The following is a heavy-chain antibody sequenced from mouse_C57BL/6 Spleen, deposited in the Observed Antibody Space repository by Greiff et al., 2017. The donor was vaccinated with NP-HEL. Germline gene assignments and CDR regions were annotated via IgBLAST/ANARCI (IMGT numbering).Heavy chain of an antibody. J-gene: IGHJ4*01. V-gene: IGHV3-8*01. Sequence: EVKLVESGPGLAKPSQTLSLTCSVTGYSITSDYWNWIRKFPGNKLEYMGYISYSGSTYYNPSLKSRISITRDTSKNQYYLQLNSVTTEDTAKYYCARSPTVVATDYAMDYWGQGTSVTVSS. CDR3: ARSPTVVATDYAMDY. D-gene: IGHD1-1*01. CDR2: ISYSGST. CDR1: GYSITSDY.